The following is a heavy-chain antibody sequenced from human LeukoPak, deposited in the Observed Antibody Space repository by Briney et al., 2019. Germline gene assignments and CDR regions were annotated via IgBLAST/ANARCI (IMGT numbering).Heavy chain of an antibody. CDR2: IRSKANNYAT. V-gene: IGHV3-73*01. D-gene: IGHD3-22*01. CDR1: GFTFSSYA. Sequence: GGSLRLSCAASGFTFSSYAMSWVRQAPGKGLEWVGRIRSKANNYATAYAASVKGRFTISRDDSKNTAYLQMNSLKTEDTAVYYCTGDNFDSSVKFDYWGQGTLVTVSS. J-gene: IGHJ4*02. CDR3: TGDNFDSSVKFDY.